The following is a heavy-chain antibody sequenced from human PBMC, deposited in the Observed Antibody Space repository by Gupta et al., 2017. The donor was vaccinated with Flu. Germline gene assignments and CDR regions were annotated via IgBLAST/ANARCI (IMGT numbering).Heavy chain of an antibody. CDR2: IYTSGST. CDR1: GGSISSGSYY. V-gene: IGHV4-61*02. D-gene: IGHD3-22*01. J-gene: IGHJ6*02. CDR3: AGDYYDSSGYYYYYYGMDV. Sequence: PSQTLSLTCTVSGGSISSGSYYWSWIRQPAGKGLEWIGRIYTSGSTNYNPSLKSRVTISVDTSKNQFSLKLSSVTAADTAVYYCAGDYYDSSGYYYYYYGMDVWGQGTTVTVSS.